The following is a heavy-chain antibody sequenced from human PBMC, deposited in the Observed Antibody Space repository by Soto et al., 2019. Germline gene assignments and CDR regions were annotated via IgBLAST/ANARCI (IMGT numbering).Heavy chain of an antibody. J-gene: IGHJ4*02. CDR3: ARDVSRSGTDFDY. CDR1: GYTFTGYY. D-gene: IGHD6-25*01. V-gene: IGHV1-2*04. CDR2: INPNSGGT. Sequence: ASVKVSCKASGYTFTGYYMHWVRQAPGQGLEWMGWINPNSGGTNYAQKLQGWVTMTRDTSISTAYMELSRLRSDDTAVYYCARDVSRSGTDFDYWGQGPLVTVSS.